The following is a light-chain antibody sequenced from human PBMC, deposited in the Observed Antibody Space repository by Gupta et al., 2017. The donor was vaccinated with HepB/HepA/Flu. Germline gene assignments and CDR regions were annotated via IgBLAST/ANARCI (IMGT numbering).Light chain of an antibody. CDR2: SAS. CDR3: QQYNMWPLT. V-gene: IGKV3-15*01. Sequence: EIVMTQSPATLSVSPGERATLTCRASHSVSANLAWYQQKPGQAPRLLIYSASSRATGIPDRFSGTGSGTEFTLNIAGLQSEDSAVYYCQQYNMWPLTFGGGTKLEIK. J-gene: IGKJ4*01. CDR1: HSVSAN.